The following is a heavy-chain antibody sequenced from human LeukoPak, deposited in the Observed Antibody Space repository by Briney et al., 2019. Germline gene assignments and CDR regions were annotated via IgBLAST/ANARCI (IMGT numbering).Heavy chain of an antibody. CDR2: INSNGSST. CDR3: AKGGATICDN. D-gene: IGHD5-12*01. J-gene: IGHJ4*02. CDR1: GFTFSNYW. Sequence: QSGGSLRLSCAASGFTFSNYWMHWVRQAPGKGLVWVSRINSNGSSTNYADSVKGRFTISRDNAENTLYLQMSSLRAEDTAVYYCAKGGATICDNWGQGTLVTVSS. V-gene: IGHV3-74*01.